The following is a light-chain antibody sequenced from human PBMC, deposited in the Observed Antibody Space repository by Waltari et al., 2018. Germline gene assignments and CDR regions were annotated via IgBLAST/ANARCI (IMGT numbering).Light chain of an antibody. CDR2: GNSDGSH. Sequence: QLVLTQSPSASASLGASVKLTCTLDSGHSSNIIAWHQQKPEKGPRFLMKGNSDGSHTKGDEIPYRFSGSSSGPGRYLTISSVQSEDEADYYCQTGGHGTWVFGGGTKLTVL. V-gene: IGLV4-69*01. CDR3: QTGGHGTWV. CDR1: SGHSSNI. J-gene: IGLJ3*02.